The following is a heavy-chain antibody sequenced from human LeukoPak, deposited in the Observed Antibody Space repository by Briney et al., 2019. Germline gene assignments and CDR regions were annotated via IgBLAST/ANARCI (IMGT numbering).Heavy chain of an antibody. CDR3: AREGYSYGGVDY. V-gene: IGHV4-34*01. CDR2: INHSGST. J-gene: IGHJ4*02. D-gene: IGHD5-18*01. CDR1: GFTFSSYA. Sequence: GSLRLSCAASGFTFSSYAMSWIRQPPGKGLEWIGEINHSGSTNYNPSLKSRVTISVDTSKNQFSLKLSSVTAADTAVYYCAREGYSYGGVDYWGQGTLVTVSS.